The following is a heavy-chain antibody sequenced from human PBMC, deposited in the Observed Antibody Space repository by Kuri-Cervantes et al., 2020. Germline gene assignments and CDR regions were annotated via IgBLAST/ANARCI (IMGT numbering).Heavy chain of an antibody. V-gene: IGHV3-33*01. J-gene: IGHJ4*02. CDR1: GFTFSSYG. CDR2: IWYDGSNK. D-gene: IGHD4-17*01. CDR3: ARVYGDYGGGFDN. Sequence: GGSLRLSCAASGFTFSSYGMHWVRQAPGKGLEWVAVIWYDGSNKYYADSVKGRFTISRDNPKNTLFLQINSLRPEDTAVYYCARVYGDYGGGFDNWGQGIVVTVSS.